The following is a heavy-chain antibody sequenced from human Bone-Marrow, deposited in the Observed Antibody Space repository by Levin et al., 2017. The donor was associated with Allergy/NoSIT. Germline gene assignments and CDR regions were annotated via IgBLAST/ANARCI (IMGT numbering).Heavy chain of an antibody. V-gene: IGHV3-9*01. J-gene: IGHJ6*02. Sequence: GGSLRLSCAASGFTFDDYAMHWVRQAPGKGLEWVSGISWNSGSIGYADSVKGRFTISRDNAKNSLYLQMNSLRAEDTALYYCAKGWGPPSSVYYYYGMDVWGQGTTVTVSS. CDR3: AKGWGPPSSVYYYYGMDV. D-gene: IGHD3-10*01. CDR2: ISWNSGSI. CDR1: GFTFDDYA.